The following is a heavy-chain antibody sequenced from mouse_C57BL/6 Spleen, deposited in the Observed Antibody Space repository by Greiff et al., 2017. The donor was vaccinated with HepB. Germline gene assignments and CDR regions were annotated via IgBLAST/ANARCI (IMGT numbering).Heavy chain of an antibody. CDR2: IDPSDSYT. Sequence: VQLQQPGAELVRPGTSVKLSCKASGYTFTSYWMHWVKQRPGQGLEWIGVIDPSDSYTNYNQKFKGKATLTVDTSSSTAYMQLSSLTSEDSAVYYCARGGGLRRGYFDYWGQGTTLTVSS. J-gene: IGHJ2*01. V-gene: IGHV1-59*01. CDR3: ARGGGLRRGYFDY. D-gene: IGHD2-2*01. CDR1: GYTFTSYW.